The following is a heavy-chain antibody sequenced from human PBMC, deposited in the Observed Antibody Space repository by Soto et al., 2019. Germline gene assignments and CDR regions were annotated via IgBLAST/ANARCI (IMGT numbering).Heavy chain of an antibody. CDR1: GFTFSSYA. J-gene: IGHJ5*02. CDR3: AKEINYYGSGSYPNWFDP. V-gene: IGHV3-23*01. D-gene: IGHD3-10*01. Sequence: LRLSCAASGFTFSSYAMSWVRQAPGKGLEWVSAISGSGGSTYYADSVKGRFTISRDNSKNTLYLQMNSLRAEDTAVYYCAKEINYYGSGSYPNWFDPWGQGTLVTVSS. CDR2: ISGSGGST.